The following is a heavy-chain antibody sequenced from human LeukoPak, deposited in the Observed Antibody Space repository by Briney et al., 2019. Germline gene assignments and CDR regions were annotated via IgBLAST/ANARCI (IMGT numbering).Heavy chain of an antibody. D-gene: IGHD1-26*01. Sequence: GASVKVSCKASGYTFNSYGISWVRQAPGQGLEWMGWISTYNGHTNYAQKVQGRVTMTRDTSTSTVYMELRSLRYDDTAVYYCARFFPQKWELPGKWFAPWGQGTLVTVSS. CDR2: ISTYNGHT. J-gene: IGHJ5*02. CDR1: GYTFNSYG. CDR3: ARFFPQKWELPGKWFAP. V-gene: IGHV1-18*01.